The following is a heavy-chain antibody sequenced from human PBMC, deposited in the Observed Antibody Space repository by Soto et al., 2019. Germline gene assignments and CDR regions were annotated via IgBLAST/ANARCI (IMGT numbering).Heavy chain of an antibody. D-gene: IGHD2-8*01. CDR1: GGSISSSSYY. CDR3: ASTVLCTNGVCYYFDY. Sequence: QLQLQESGPGLVKPSETLSLTCTVSGGSISSSSYYWGWIRQPPGKGLEWIGSIYYSGSTYYNPSLKSRVTISVDTSKNQFSLKLSSVTAADTAVYYCASTVLCTNGVCYYFDYWGQGTLVTVSS. J-gene: IGHJ4*02. V-gene: IGHV4-39*01. CDR2: IYYSGST.